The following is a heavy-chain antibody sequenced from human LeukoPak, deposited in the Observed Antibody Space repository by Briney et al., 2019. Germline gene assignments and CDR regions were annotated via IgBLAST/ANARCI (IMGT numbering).Heavy chain of an antibody. D-gene: IGHD3-3*01. CDR2: IYHSGST. V-gene: IGHV4-30-2*01. J-gene: IGHJ6*03. CDR3: ARDTQSPLPITIFGVRVAANYYYYYMDV. CDR1: GGSISSGGYY. Sequence: PSETLSLTCTVSGGSISSGGYYWSWIRQPPGKGLEWIGYIYHSGSTYYNPSLKSRVTISVDRSKNQFSLKLSSVTAADTAVYYCARDTQSPLPITIFGVRVAANYYYYYMDVWGKGTTVTVSS.